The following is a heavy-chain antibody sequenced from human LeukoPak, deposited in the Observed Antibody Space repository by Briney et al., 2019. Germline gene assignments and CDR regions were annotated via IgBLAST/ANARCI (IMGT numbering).Heavy chain of an antibody. CDR2: IYTSGST. D-gene: IGHD6-6*01. CDR1: GGSISDYY. CDR3: ARHRSPTSSSFFDS. Sequence: PSETLSLTCTVSGGSISDYYWSWVRQPPGKGLEWLGYIYTSGSTNYNPSLKSRATTSADTSENQFSLKLSAVTAADTAVYYCARHRSPTSSSFFDSWGQGTLVSVSS. V-gene: IGHV4-4*09. J-gene: IGHJ5*01.